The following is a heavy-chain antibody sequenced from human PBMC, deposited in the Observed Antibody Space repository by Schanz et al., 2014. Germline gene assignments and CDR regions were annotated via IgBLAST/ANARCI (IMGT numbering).Heavy chain of an antibody. Sequence: QVLLVQSGAEVKKPGASVKVSCKASGYRFIGYYVHWVRQAPGQGLEWMGRVSPYSGDTNYAQMFQGRVTMTTDTSISTAYMELSRLTSDDTAVFFCARENTAVAGMPRVMDLWGQGTTVTVTS. CDR2: VSPYSGDT. V-gene: IGHV1-2*06. CDR1: GYRFIGYY. D-gene: IGHD6-19*01. CDR3: ARENTAVAGMPRVMDL. J-gene: IGHJ6*02.